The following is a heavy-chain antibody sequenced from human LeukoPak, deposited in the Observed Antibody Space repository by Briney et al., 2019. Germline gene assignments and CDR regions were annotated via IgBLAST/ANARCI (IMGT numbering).Heavy chain of an antibody. CDR2: ISSSSSYI. V-gene: IGHV3-21*01. J-gene: IGHJ4*02. D-gene: IGHD2-2*03. CDR3: ARDSVDIVVVPAAFSY. Sequence: GGSLRLSCAASGFTFSGYSMNWVRQAPGKGLEWVSSISSSSSYIYYADSVKGRFTISRDNAKNSLYLQMNSLRAEDTAVYYCARDSVDIVVVPAAFSYWGQGTLVNVSS. CDR1: GFTFSGYS.